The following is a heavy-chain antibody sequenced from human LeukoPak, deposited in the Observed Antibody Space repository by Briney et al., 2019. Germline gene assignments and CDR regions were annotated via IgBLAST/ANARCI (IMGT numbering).Heavy chain of an antibody. V-gene: IGHV3-7*01. Sequence: GRSLRLSCAASGFTFSIYTVHWVRQAPGKGLEWVANINQDGSEKYYVDSVKGRFTISRDNAKNSLYLQMNSLRAEDTAVYYCARDWVRSSCTDWGQGTLVTVSS. CDR2: INQDGSEK. CDR1: GFTFSIYT. J-gene: IGHJ4*02. D-gene: IGHD6-13*01. CDR3: ARDWVRSSCTD.